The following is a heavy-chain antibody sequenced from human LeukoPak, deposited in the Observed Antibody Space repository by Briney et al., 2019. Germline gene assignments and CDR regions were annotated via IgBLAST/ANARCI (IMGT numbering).Heavy chain of an antibody. J-gene: IGHJ4*02. V-gene: IGHV4-59*01. CDR2: IYYSGST. D-gene: IGHD5-24*01. CDR1: GGSISGYY. Sequence: SETLSLTCTVSGGSISGYYWSWNRQPPGKGLDWIGYIYYSGSTSYNPSLKSRVTISLDTSKNQLSLKLTSVTAADTAVYYCARYAADGRNLEYWGQGTLVTVSS. CDR3: ARYAADGRNLEY.